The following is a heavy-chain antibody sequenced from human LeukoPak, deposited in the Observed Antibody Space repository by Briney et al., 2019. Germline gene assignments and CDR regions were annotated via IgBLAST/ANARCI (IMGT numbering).Heavy chain of an antibody. V-gene: IGHV3-23*01. CDR3: AKGGFYGSGSYSSY. J-gene: IGHJ4*02. D-gene: IGHD3-10*01. CDR1: GFTFSNYW. CDR2: ISGSGGST. Sequence: GGSLRLSCAASGFTFSNYWMSWVRQAPGKGLEWVSAISGSGGSTYYADSVKGRFTISRDNSKNTLYLQMNSLRAEDTAVYHCAKGGFYGSGSYSSYWGQGTLVTVSS.